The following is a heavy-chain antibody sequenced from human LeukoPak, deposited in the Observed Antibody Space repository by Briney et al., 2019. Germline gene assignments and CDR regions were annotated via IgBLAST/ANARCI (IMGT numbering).Heavy chain of an antibody. D-gene: IGHD3-9*01. CDR3: ASSDILTGVDY. V-gene: IGHV4-34*01. CDR1: GGSFSGYY. CDR2: INHSGST. Sequence: PSETLSLTCAVYGGSFSGYYWSWIRQPPGKGLEWIGEINHSGSTNYNPSLKSRVTISVDTSKNQFSLKLSSVTAADTAVYYCASSDILTGVDYWGQGTLVTVSS. J-gene: IGHJ4*02.